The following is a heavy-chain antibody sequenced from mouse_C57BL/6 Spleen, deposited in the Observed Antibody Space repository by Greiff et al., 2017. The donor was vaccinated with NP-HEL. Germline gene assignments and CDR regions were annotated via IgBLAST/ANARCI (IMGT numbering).Heavy chain of an antibody. CDR2: ISNGGGST. Sequence: EVQVVESGGGLVQPGGSLKLSCAASGFTFSDYYMYWVRQTPEKRLEWVAYISNGGGSTYYPDTVKGRFTISRDNAKNTLYLQMSRLKSEDTAMDYCARPHTTAVNYAMDYWGQGTSVTVSS. V-gene: IGHV5-12*01. CDR3: ARPHTTAVNYAMDY. D-gene: IGHD1-1*01. CDR1: GFTFSDYY. J-gene: IGHJ4*01.